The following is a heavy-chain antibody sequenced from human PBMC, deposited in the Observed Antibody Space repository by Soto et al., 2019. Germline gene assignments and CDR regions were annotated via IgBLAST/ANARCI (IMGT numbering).Heavy chain of an antibody. CDR2: IYYSGST. J-gene: IGHJ4*02. Sequence: PSETLSLTCTVSGGSISTYYWSWIRQPPGKGLEWIGYIYYSGSTNYNPSLRSRVTISVDISKSQFSLRLTSVTAADTAVYYCARSNAASGTYYFDFWGQGDLVTVS. CDR3: ARSNAASGTYYFDF. CDR1: GGSISTYY. V-gene: IGHV4-59*12. D-gene: IGHD6-13*01.